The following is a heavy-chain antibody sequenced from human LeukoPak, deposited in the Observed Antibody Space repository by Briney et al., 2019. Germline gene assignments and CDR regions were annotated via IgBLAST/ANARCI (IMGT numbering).Heavy chain of an antibody. CDR1: GGSISSYY. J-gene: IGHJ6*03. V-gene: IGHV4-59*12. Sequence: SETLSLTCTVSGGSISSYYWSWIRQPPGKGLEWIGYIYHSGSTYYNPSLKSRVTISVDRSKNQFSLKLSSVTAAGTAVYYCARENHEPEHYYMDVWGKGTTVTVSS. CDR2: IYHSGST. D-gene: IGHD1-14*01. CDR3: ARENHEPEHYYMDV.